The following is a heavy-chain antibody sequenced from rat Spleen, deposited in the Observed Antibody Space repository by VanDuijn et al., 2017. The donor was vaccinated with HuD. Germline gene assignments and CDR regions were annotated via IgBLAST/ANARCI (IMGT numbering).Heavy chain of an antibody. Sequence: QVQLKESGPGLVQPSQTLSLTCTVSGFSLTSYHVTWVRRPPGKGLEWMGRMWYDGDTAYNSALKSRLSISRDTSKNQVFLKMNSLQTEDTAMYFCATQHYYDGYYRDNWGQGVMVTVSS. CDR2: MWYDGDT. J-gene: IGHJ2*01. V-gene: IGHV2-32*01. D-gene: IGHD1-12*03. CDR3: ATQHYYDGYYRDN. CDR1: GFSLTSYH.